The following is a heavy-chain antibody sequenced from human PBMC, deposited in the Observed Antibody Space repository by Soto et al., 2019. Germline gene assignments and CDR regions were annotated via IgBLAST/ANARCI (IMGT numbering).Heavy chain of an antibody. CDR3: ARHFSVDYFDY. J-gene: IGHJ4*02. Sequence: SETLSLTCAVYGGSFSGYYWTWIRQPPGTGLEWIGEINHSGSTNYNPSLKSRVNISVDTSKNQFALKLTSVTAADTAVYYCARHFSVDYFDYWGQEALVTVSS. V-gene: IGHV4-34*01. CDR1: GGSFSGYY. CDR2: INHSGST.